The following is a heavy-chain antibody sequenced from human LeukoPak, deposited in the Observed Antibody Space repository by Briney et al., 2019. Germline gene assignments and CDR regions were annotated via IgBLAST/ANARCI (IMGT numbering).Heavy chain of an antibody. D-gene: IGHD3-10*01. Sequence: SETLSLTCTVSGGSISSYYWSWIRQPPGQALEWIGNIYYSGGSNYNPSLKRLVTISLDTSKNEFSLTLSSVTAAATALYYCASDQAGLVPGIDPWGQGTLVTVSS. J-gene: IGHJ5*02. CDR1: GGSISSYY. V-gene: IGHV4-59*13. CDR2: IYYSGGS. CDR3: ASDQAGLVPGIDP.